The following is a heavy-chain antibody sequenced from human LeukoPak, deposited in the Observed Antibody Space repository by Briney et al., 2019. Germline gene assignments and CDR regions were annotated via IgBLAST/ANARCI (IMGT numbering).Heavy chain of an antibody. CDR1: GYTFTGYY. CDR3: ARGNPGYSSSWSYNWFDP. V-gene: IGHV1-2*02. CDR2: INPNSGGT. Sequence: ASVKVSCKASGYTFTGYYMHWVRQAPGQGLEWMGWINPNSGGTNYAQKFQGRVTMTRDTSISTAYMELSRLRSDDTAVYYCARGNPGYSSSWSYNWFDPWGQGTLVTVSS. J-gene: IGHJ5*02. D-gene: IGHD6-13*01.